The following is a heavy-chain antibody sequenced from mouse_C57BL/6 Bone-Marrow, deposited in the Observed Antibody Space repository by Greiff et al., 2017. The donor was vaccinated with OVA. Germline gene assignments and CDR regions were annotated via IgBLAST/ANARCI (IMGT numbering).Heavy chain of an antibody. D-gene: IGHD2-4*01. CDR3: ARSNYDHYYVMDY. CDR1: GYTFTSYW. J-gene: IGHJ4*01. V-gene: IGHV1-7*01. Sequence: QVQLKQSGAELAKPGASVKLSCKASGYTFTSYWMHWVKQRPGQGLEWIGYINPSSGYTKYNQKFKDKATLTADKSSSTAYMQLSSLTYEDSAVYYCARSNYDHYYVMDYWGQGTSVTVSS. CDR2: INPSSGYT.